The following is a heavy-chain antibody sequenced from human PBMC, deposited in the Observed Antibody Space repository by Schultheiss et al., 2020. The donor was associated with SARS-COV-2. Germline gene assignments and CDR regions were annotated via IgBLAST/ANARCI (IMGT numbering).Heavy chain of an antibody. Sequence: ASVKVSCKASGGTFSSYAISWVRQAPGQGLEWMGWINPNSGGTNYAQKFQGRVTMTRDTSISTAYMELSSLRSDDTAVYYCASRRQLVPYYYYVMDVWGQGTTVTVSS. J-gene: IGHJ6*02. D-gene: IGHD6-6*01. CDR1: GGTFSSYA. CDR2: INPNSGGT. CDR3: ASRRQLVPYYYYVMDV. V-gene: IGHV1-2*02.